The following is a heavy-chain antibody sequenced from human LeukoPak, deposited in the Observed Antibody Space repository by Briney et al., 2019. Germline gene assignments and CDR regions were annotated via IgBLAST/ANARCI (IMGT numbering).Heavy chain of an antibody. CDR2: ISSSSNYI. J-gene: IGHJ4*02. D-gene: IGHD6-13*01. Sequence: PGGSLRLSCAVSGFTFSTYTMNWVRQAPGKGLEWVSSISSSSNYIYYADSVRGRFTISRDNAKNSLSLQMNSLRAEDTAVYYCAQQRTLWQQLLDYWGQGTLVTVSS. CDR1: GFTFSTYT. CDR3: AQQRTLWQQLLDY. V-gene: IGHV3-21*04.